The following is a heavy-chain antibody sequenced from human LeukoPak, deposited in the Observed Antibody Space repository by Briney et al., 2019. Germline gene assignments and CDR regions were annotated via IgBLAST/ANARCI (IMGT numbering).Heavy chain of an antibody. V-gene: IGHV3-53*01. D-gene: IGHD3-10*01. CDR1: GFTVSSNY. Sequence: GGSLRLSCAASGFTVSSNYMSWVRQAPGKGLEWVSVIYSGGSTYYADSVKGRFTISRDNSKNTLYLQMNSLRAEDTAVYYCARELRYYGSGSYYRVFDYWGQGTLVTVSS. J-gene: IGHJ4*02. CDR3: ARELRYYGSGSYYRVFDY. CDR2: IYSGGST.